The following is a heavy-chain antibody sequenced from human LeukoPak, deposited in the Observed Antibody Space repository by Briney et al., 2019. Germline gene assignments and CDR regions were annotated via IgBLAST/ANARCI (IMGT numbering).Heavy chain of an antibody. J-gene: IGHJ6*02. CDR2: INPQKRDT. CDR3: ARRKYGADYNGMDV. V-gene: IGHV1-18*01. Sequence: ASVKVSFTASGYTFSSYGINWVRLAPGRGPEWMASINPQKRDTHYAQNFQGRVTVTAGTSTNTAYMELRSLRSDDTAIYYCARRKYGADYNGMDVWGQGTTVTVSS. CDR1: GYTFSSYG. D-gene: IGHD4/OR15-4a*01.